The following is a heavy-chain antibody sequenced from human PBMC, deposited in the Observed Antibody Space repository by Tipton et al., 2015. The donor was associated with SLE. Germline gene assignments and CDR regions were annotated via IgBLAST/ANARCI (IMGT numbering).Heavy chain of an antibody. CDR2: IYYTGST. V-gene: IGHV4-59*11. D-gene: IGHD2/OR15-2a*01. J-gene: IGHJ4*02. CDR1: GVSINSHY. CDR3: ANTEYVFFYGDF. Sequence: TLSLTCTVSGVSINSHYWSWIRQPPGKGLEWIGYIYYTGSTNYNPSLKSRVTISLDTSKKQFSLNLRFVTAADTAVYYCANTEYVFFYGDFWGQGKPVTVSS.